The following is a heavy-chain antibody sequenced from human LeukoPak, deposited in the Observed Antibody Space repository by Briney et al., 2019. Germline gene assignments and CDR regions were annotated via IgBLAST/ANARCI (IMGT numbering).Heavy chain of an antibody. J-gene: IGHJ3*02. D-gene: IGHD3-22*01. CDR1: GFTFSSYS. CDR3: ARDGTYYYDSSGFLGDAFDI. CDR2: ISSSSSTI. Sequence: HSGGSLRLSCAASGFTFSSYSMNWVRQAPGKGLEWVSYISSSSSTIYYADSVKGRFTISRDNAKNSLYLQMNSLRAEDTAVYYCARDGTYYYDSSGFLGDAFDIWGQGTKVTVSS. V-gene: IGHV3-48*04.